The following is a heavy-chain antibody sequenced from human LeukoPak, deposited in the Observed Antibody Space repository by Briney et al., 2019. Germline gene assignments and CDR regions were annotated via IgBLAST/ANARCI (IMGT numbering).Heavy chain of an antibody. D-gene: IGHD2-2*01. CDR1: GYTFAKYA. V-gene: IGHV1-3*01. CDR3: ARSILVVPVASHYNYGVDV. Sequence: ASVKVSCKASGYTFAKYAIHWVRQAPGQRLEWMGWINAGNGNTRYSQKSQGGVTITRDTSASTAYMELSSLRSEDTAVYYCARSILVVPVASHYNYGVDVWGQGTTVTVSS. CDR2: INAGNGNT. J-gene: IGHJ6*02.